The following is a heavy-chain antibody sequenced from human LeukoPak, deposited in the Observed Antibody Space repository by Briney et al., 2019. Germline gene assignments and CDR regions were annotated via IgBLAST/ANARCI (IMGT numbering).Heavy chain of an antibody. Sequence: GGSLRLSCAASGFTFTMFSMNWLRQAPGKGLGWIAFIRGRSDTTYYADSVQGRCTISRDNAEDSVYLQMNSLRVEDTAVYYCARTYDFGIGPPGDAFDNWGQGTLVTVFS. V-gene: IGHV3-48*01. CDR2: IRGRSDTT. CDR3: ARTYDFGIGPPGDAFDN. D-gene: IGHD3-3*01. J-gene: IGHJ3*02. CDR1: GFTFTMFS.